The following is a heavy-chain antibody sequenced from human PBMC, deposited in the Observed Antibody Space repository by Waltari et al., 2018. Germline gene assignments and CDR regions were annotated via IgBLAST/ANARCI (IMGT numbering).Heavy chain of an antibody. CDR2: IRSKAYGGTT. D-gene: IGHD6-6*01. CDR1: GFTFGDYA. J-gene: IGHJ6*03. CDR3: TREARRNYMDV. V-gene: IGHV3-49*04. Sequence: EVQLVESGGGLVQPGRSLRLSCTASGFTFGDYAMSWVRQAPGKGLEWVGFIRSKAYGGTTEYAASVKGRFTISRDDSKSIAYLQMNSLKTEDTAVYYCTREARRNYMDVWGQGTTVTVSS.